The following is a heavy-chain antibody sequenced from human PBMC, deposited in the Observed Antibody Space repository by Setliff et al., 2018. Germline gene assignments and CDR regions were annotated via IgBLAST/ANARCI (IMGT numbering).Heavy chain of an antibody. Sequence: PSETLSLTCTVPGGSISSHYWNWIRQPAGEGLEWIGRIDISGTTNYNPSLKSRVTMSLDSSKNQFSLNLNSVTAADTAVYYCVKNPLTMPRGFFEYWGRGTLVTVSS. CDR1: GGSISSHY. CDR3: VKNPLTMPRGFFEY. CDR2: IDISGTT. J-gene: IGHJ4*02. D-gene: IGHD3-3*01. V-gene: IGHV4-4*07.